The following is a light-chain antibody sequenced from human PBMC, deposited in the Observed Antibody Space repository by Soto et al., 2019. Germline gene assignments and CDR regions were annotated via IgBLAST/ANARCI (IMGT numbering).Light chain of an antibody. CDR3: QQYNNWPRT. CDR2: GAS. J-gene: IGKJ1*01. CDR1: QSVSSN. Sequence: EIVMTQSPATLSVSPGERATLSCRASQSVSSNLAWYQQIPGQAPRLLIYGASTRATGIPARFSGSGSGTEFTLTISSLQSEDFAVYYRQQYNNWPRTFGQGTKVDIK. V-gene: IGKV3-15*01.